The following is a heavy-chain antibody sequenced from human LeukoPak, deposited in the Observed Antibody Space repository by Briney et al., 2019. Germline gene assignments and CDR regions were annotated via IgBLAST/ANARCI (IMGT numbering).Heavy chain of an antibody. Sequence: GGSLRLSCAASGFNFNSYSMHWVRQAPGKGLEWVAVISYDGSNDNYADSVKGRFIISRDNSKNTLYLQMNSLRAEDTAVFYCARDFRGYFDYWGQGTLVTVSS. D-gene: IGHD3-10*01. CDR3: ARDFRGYFDY. CDR2: ISYDGSND. J-gene: IGHJ4*02. CDR1: GFNFNSYS. V-gene: IGHV3-30*04.